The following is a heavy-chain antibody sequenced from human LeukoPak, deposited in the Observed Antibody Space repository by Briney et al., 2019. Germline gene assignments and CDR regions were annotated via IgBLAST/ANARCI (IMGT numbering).Heavy chain of an antibody. J-gene: IGHJ6*02. V-gene: IGHV1-18*01. Sequence: ASVKVSCKASGYTFTSYSISWVRQAPGQGLEWMGWISPYNGNTNYARKFQGRVTMTTDTSTSTAYMELRSLRSDDTAVYYCARRVIIGVPAANVYYYHGMDVWGQGTTVTVSS. CDR2: ISPYNGNT. CDR3: ARRVIIGVPAANVYYYHGMDV. D-gene: IGHD2-2*01. CDR1: GYTFTSYS.